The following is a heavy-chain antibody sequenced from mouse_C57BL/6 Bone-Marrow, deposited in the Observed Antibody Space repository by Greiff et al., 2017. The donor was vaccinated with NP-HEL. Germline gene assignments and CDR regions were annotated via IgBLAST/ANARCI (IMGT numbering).Heavy chain of an antibody. D-gene: IGHD1-1*01. V-gene: IGHV1-69*01. CDR3: AREYYGSSNWYFDV. Sequence: QVQLQQPGAELVMPGASVKLSCKASGYTFTSYWMHWVKQRPGQGLEWIGEIDPYDSYTNYNQKFKGKSTLTVDKSSSTAYMQLSSLTSEDSAVYYCAREYYGSSNWYFDVWGTGTTVTVTS. J-gene: IGHJ1*03. CDR2: IDPYDSYT. CDR1: GYTFTSYW.